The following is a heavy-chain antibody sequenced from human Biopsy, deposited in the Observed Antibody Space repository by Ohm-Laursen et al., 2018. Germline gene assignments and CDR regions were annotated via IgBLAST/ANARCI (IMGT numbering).Heavy chain of an antibody. CDR3: ARAGPYYSDF. CDR2: IGSDARST. V-gene: IGHV3-23*01. CDR1: GFTFSNYA. J-gene: IGHJ4*02. Sequence: SLRLSCSASGFTFSNYAMGWVRKAPGKGLECVSSIGSDARSTLYADSVQGRFTISRDNSKNTLYLQIDNLRAEDTALYYCARAGPYYSDFWGQGTLVTVSS.